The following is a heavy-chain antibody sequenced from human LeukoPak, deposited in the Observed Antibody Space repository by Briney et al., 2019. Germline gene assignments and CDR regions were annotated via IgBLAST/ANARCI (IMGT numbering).Heavy chain of an antibody. J-gene: IGHJ4*02. CDR1: GSTFSNYA. V-gene: IGHV3-23*01. Sequence: GGSLRLSCAASGSTFSNYAMSWVRQAPGKGLEWVSAVSGRDTSTYYTDSVKGRFTISRDNSKNTLYLQMNSLSAEDTAIHYRAKWGDYDVLTGYYDSDYWGQGTLVTVSS. CDR3: AKWGDYDVLTGYYDSDY. CDR2: VSGRDTST. D-gene: IGHD3-9*01.